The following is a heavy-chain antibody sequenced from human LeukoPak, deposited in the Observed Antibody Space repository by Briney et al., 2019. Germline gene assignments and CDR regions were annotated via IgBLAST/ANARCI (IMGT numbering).Heavy chain of an antibody. Sequence: PSETLSLTCSVSGGSITSYYWSWIRQSPGKGLEWIGQIYYSGTSNYNPSLKSRVTISVDTSKNQFSLKLSSVTAADTAVYYCARDRTTGGFDYWGQGTLVTVSS. CDR1: GGSITSYY. V-gene: IGHV4-59*12. CDR2: IYYSGTS. CDR3: ARDRTTGGFDY. D-gene: IGHD1-7*01. J-gene: IGHJ4*02.